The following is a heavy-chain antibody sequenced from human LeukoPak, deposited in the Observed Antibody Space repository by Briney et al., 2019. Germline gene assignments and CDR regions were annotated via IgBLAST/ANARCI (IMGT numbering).Heavy chain of an antibody. CDR3: AREGDYVWGSYRLPLDY. CDR1: RYTFNSYG. CDR2: ISAYNGNT. Sequence: ASVKVSCKASRYTFNSYGISWVRQAPGQGLEWMGWISAYNGNTNYAQKLQGRVTMTTDTSTSTAYMELRSLRSDDTAVYYCAREGDYVWGSYRLPLDYWGQGTLVTVSS. V-gene: IGHV1-18*01. J-gene: IGHJ4*02. D-gene: IGHD3-16*02.